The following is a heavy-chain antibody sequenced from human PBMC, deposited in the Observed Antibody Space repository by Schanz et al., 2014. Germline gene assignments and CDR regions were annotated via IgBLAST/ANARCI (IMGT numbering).Heavy chain of an antibody. J-gene: IGHJ4*02. CDR2: INPNSGAT. D-gene: IGHD1-1*01. V-gene: IGHV1-2*06. CDR1: GGTFSSYA. CDR3: VRELSGGTFDY. Sequence: QVQLVQSGAEVKKPGSSVKVSCKASGGTFSSYAFSWVRQAPGQGLEWMGQINPNSGATIYAQNFQGRVTMTRDTSSTTAYMELNSLRSDDTAVYYCVRELSGGTFDYWGQGALVTVSS.